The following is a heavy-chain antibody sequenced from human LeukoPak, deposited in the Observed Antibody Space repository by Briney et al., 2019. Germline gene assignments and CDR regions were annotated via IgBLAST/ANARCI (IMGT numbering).Heavy chain of an antibody. V-gene: IGHV3-21*01. J-gene: IGHJ4*02. D-gene: IGHD1-1*01. CDR1: GFTFSDYT. Sequence: GGSLRLSCAASGFTFSDYTMSWVRQAPGKGLEWVSSITPRGDYIYYADSLKGRFTISRDNAKNSLYLQMSSLRAEDTAVYYCVRHRTASDYWGQGALVTVSS. CDR2: ITPRGDYI. CDR3: VRHRTASDY.